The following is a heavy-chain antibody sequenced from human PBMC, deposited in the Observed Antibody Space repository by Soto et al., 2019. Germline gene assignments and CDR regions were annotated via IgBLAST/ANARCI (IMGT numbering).Heavy chain of an antibody. CDR2: IKSKTDGGTT. Sequence: GGSLRLSCAASGFTCSNAWMSWVRQAPGKGLEWVGRIKSKTDGGTTDYAAPVKGRFTISRDDSKNTLYLQMNSLKTEDTAVYYCTTDRGDFWSGYYTRRYYYMDVWGKGTTVTVSS. V-gene: IGHV3-15*01. CDR1: GFTCSNAW. CDR3: TTDRGDFWSGYYTRRYYYMDV. J-gene: IGHJ6*03. D-gene: IGHD3-3*01.